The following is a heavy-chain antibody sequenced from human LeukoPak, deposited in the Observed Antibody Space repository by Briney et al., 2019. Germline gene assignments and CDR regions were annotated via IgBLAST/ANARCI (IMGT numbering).Heavy chain of an antibody. CDR2: IIPIFGIA. Sequence: AASVKVSCQASGGTFSSYVISWVGQAPGQGGEWMGRIIPIFGIANYAQKFQGRVTITADKSTSTAYMELSSLRSEDTAVYYCARAFCGGDCYGAFDIWGQGTMVTVSS. V-gene: IGHV1-69*04. CDR3: ARAFCGGDCYGAFDI. D-gene: IGHD2-21*02. J-gene: IGHJ3*02. CDR1: GGTFSSYV.